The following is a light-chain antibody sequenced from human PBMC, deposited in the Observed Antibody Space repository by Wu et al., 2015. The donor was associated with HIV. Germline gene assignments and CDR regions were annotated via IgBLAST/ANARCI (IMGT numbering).Light chain of an antibody. Sequence: EIVLTQSPGTLSLSPGERATLSCRASQSVSSSSLAWYQQKPGQAPRLLIYDASKRATGIPARFSGSGSGTDFTLTISSLEPEDFTVYYCQQRSNWPPTFGPGTKVDIK. J-gene: IGKJ3*01. CDR3: QQRSNWPPT. V-gene: IGKV3-11*01. CDR2: DAS. CDR1: QSVSSSS.